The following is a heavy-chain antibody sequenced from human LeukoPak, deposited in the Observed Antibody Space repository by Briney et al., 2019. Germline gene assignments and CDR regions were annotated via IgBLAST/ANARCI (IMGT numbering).Heavy chain of an antibody. CDR1: GYTFTSYD. D-gene: IGHD3-16*02. CDR3: ARGGDLRLGELSLSNWFDP. CDR2: MNPNSGNT. V-gene: IGHV1-8*01. J-gene: IGHJ5*02. Sequence: ASVKVSCKASGYTFTSYDVNWVRQATGQGLEWMGWMNPNSGNTGYAQKFQGRVTMTRNTSISTAYMELSSLRSEDTAVNYCARGGDLRLGELSLSNWFDPWGQGTLVTVSS.